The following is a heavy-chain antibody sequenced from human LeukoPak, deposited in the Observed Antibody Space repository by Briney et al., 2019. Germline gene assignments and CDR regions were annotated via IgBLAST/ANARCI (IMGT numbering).Heavy chain of an antibody. J-gene: IGHJ4*02. V-gene: IGHV4-4*09. CDR2: IYTSGTT. CDR1: GDSISNYY. CDR3: AGSLPAPKEFAS. Sequence: SETLSLTCTVSGDSISNYYWSWIRQPPGKGLEWIGYIYTSGTTNYNPSLKSRVTISVDTSKNQFSLKLSSVTAAATAEYYCAGSLPAPKEFASCGQGTLVTVSS. D-gene: IGHD3-16*02.